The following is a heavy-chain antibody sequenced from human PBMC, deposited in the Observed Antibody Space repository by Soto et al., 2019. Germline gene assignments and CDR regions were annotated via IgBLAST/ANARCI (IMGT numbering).Heavy chain of an antibody. CDR3: ARERESSGSDAFDI. CDR2: IYYSGST. CDR1: GGSISSYY. D-gene: IGHD6-6*01. J-gene: IGHJ3*02. Sequence: QVQLQESGPGLVKPSETLSLTCTVSGGSISSYYWSWIRQPPGKGLEWIGYIYYSGSTNYNPSLKSRVPISVDTSKNQFSLKLSSVTAADTAVYYCARERESSGSDAFDIWGQGIMVTVSS. V-gene: IGHV4-59*01.